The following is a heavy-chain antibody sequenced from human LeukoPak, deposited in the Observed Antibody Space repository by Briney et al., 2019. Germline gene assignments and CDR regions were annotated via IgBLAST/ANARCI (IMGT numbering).Heavy chain of an antibody. J-gene: IGHJ4*02. Sequence: GGSLRLSCAASGFTFSSYSMNWVRQAPGKGLEWVSSISSSSSYIYYAGSVKGRFTISRDNAKNSLYLQMNSLRAEDTAVYYCARKSIAVAGDFDYWGQGTLVTVSS. D-gene: IGHD6-19*01. V-gene: IGHV3-21*01. CDR3: ARKSIAVAGDFDY. CDR2: ISSSSSYI. CDR1: GFTFSSYS.